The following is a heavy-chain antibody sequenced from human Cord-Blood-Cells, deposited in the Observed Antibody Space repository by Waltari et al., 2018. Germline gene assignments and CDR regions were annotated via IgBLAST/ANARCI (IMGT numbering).Heavy chain of an antibody. CDR1: GFSVSAYA. V-gene: IGHV3-30-3*01. D-gene: IGHD3-3*01. Sequence: QVQLVAPGGGVVQPGMFMRLSCAASGFSVSAYAMISAGPAHGKGREWVAVISYDGSNKYYADSVKGRFTISRDNSKNTLYLQMNSLRAEDTAVYYCARDQTYYDFWSGYCIDYWGQGTLVTVSS. J-gene: IGHJ4*02. CDR3: ARDQTYYDFWSGYCIDY. CDR2: ISYDGSNK.